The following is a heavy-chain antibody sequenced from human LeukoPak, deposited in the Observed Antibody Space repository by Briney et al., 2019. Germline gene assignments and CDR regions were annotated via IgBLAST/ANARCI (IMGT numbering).Heavy chain of an antibody. Sequence: SETLSLTCTVSGGSISSYYWSWIRQPPGKGLEWIGYIYYSGSTNYNPSLKSRVTISVDTSKNQFSLKLSSVTAADTAVYYCARTPRGLIQNYYFDYWGQGTLVTVSS. CDR1: GGSISSYY. CDR2: IYYSGST. V-gene: IGHV4-59*08. CDR3: ARTPRGLIQNYYFDY. D-gene: IGHD3-16*01. J-gene: IGHJ4*02.